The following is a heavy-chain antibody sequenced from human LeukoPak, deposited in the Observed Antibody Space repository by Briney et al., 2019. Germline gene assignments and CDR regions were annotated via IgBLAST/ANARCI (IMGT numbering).Heavy chain of an antibody. CDR1: GFTFSSYG. CDR2: ISYDGSNK. V-gene: IGHV3-30*03. J-gene: IGHJ4*02. D-gene: IGHD5-18*01. Sequence: GGSLRLSCAASGFTFSSYGMHWVCQAPGKGLEWVAVISYDGSNKYYADSVKGRFTISRDNSKNTLYLQMNSLRAEDTAVYYCARGGTAMVMVYWGQGTLVTVSS. CDR3: ARGGTAMVMVY.